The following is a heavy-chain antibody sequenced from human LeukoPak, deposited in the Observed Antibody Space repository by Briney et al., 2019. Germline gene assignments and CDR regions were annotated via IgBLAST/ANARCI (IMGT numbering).Heavy chain of an antibody. D-gene: IGHD3-22*01. CDR2: INHSGST. J-gene: IGHJ3*02. CDR1: GGSFSGYY. CDR3: AREKLVVNAFDI. Sequence: SETLSLTCAVYGGSFSGYYWSWIRQPPGKGLEWIGEINHSGSTNYNPSLKSRVTISVDTSKNQFSLKLSSVTAADTAVYYCAREKLVVNAFDIWGQGTMVTVSS. V-gene: IGHV4-34*01.